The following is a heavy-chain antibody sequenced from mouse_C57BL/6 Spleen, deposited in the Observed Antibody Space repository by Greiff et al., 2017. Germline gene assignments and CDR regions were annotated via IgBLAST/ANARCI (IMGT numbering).Heavy chain of an antibody. CDR2: IDPETGGT. CDR3: TRRVYGDY. CDR1: GYTFTDYE. J-gene: IGHJ2*01. V-gene: IGHV1-15*01. D-gene: IGHD1-1*01. Sequence: VQLQQSGAELVRPGASVTLSCKASGYTFTDYEMHWVKQTPVHSLEWIGAIDPETGGTAYNQKFKGKAILTADKSSSTAYMELRSLTSEDSAVYYCTRRVYGDYWGQGTTLTVSS.